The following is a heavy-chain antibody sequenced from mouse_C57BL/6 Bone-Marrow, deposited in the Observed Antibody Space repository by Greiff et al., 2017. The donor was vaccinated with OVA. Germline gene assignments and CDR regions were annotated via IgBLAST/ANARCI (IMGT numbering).Heavy chain of an antibody. CDR2: IDPANGNT. J-gene: IGHJ4*01. Sequence: VQLQQSVAELVRPGASVKLSCTASGFNIKNTYMHWVKQRPEQGLEWIGRIDPANGNTKYAPKFQGKATITADTSSNTAYLKLSSLTSEDTASYYCARDPGVLWPTGDYYAMDDGGQGTSVTVSS. D-gene: IGHD1-1*02. CDR3: ARDPGVLWPTGDYYAMDD. CDR1: GFNIKNTY. V-gene: IGHV14-3*01.